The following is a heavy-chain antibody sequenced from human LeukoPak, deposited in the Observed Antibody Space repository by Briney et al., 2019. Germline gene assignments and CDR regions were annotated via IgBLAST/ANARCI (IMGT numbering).Heavy chain of an antibody. V-gene: IGHV4-39*07. CDR1: GGSISSSSYY. Sequence: SETLSLTSTVSGGSISSSSYYWGWIRQPPGKGLEWIGSIYYSGSTYYNPSLKSRVTISVDTSKNQFSLKLSSVTAADTAVYYCGGYSYGDDAFDIWGQGTMVTVSS. J-gene: IGHJ3*02. CDR2: IYYSGST. CDR3: GGYSYGDDAFDI. D-gene: IGHD5-18*01.